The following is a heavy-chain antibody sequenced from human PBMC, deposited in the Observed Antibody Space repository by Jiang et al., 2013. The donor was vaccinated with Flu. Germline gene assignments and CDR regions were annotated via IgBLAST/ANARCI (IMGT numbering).Heavy chain of an antibody. CDR3: TRAVRNQLLSEY. J-gene: IGHJ4*02. V-gene: IGHV1-8*02. CDR1: GYTFTSYG. CDR2: MNPNSGNS. Sequence: GAEVKKPGASVKVSCKASGYTFTSYGISWVRQAPGQGLEWMGWMNPNSGNSNFAQKFRGRVTVTSDISINTAYMELSSLTFEDTAIYYCTRAVRNQLLSEYWGQGTLVTVSS. D-gene: IGHD2-2*01.